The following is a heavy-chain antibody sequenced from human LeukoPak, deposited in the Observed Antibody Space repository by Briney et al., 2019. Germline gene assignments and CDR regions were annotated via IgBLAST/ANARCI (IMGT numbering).Heavy chain of an antibody. CDR2: ISGSGGST. Sequence: GGSLRLSCAASGFTVSSNYMSWVRQAPGKGLEWVSVISGSGGSTYYADSVKGRFTISRDNSKNTLYLQMNSLRAEDTAVYYCATRGDYFDYWGQGTLVTVSS. V-gene: IGHV3-23*01. CDR3: ATRGDYFDY. CDR1: GFTVSSNY. J-gene: IGHJ4*02. D-gene: IGHD3-10*01.